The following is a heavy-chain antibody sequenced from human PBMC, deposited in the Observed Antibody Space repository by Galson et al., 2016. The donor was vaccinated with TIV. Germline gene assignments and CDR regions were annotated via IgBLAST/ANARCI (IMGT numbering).Heavy chain of an antibody. CDR1: GFSLSSGGMC. CDR3: ARIEMVGYRVTRGGHYHAMDV. Sequence: PALVKPTQTLTLTCTFSGFSLSSGGMCVSWIRQPPGKALEWLARMDWDDDKYYSVSERTRLTISKDTSKNQVVLTMTNMDPVDSATYYCARIEMVGYRVTRGGHYHAMDVWGQGTLVTVSS. V-gene: IGHV2-70*11. J-gene: IGHJ4*02. D-gene: IGHD5-18*01. CDR2: MDWDDDK.